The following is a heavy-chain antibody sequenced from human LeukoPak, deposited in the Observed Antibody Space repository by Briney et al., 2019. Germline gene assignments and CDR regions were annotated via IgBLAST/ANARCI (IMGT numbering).Heavy chain of an antibody. Sequence: GRSPRLSCAASGFTFSSYGMHWVRQAPGKGLEWVAVISYDGSNKYYADSVKGRFTISRDNSKNTLYLQMNSLRAEDTAVYYCAKDNEQWLYDYWGQGTLVTVSS. D-gene: IGHD6-19*01. J-gene: IGHJ4*02. CDR3: AKDNEQWLYDY. CDR1: GFTFSSYG. V-gene: IGHV3-30*18. CDR2: ISYDGSNK.